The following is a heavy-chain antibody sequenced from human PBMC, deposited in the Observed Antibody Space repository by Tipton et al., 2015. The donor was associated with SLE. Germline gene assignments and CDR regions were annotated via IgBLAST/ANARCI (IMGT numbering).Heavy chain of an antibody. CDR1: GGSISSGSYY. Sequence: TLSLTCTVSGGSISSGSYYWSWIRQPAGKGLEWIGRIYTSGSTDYNPSLKSRVTISVDTSKNQFSLKLSSVTAADTAVYYCARGRSGWYDYWGQGTLVTVSS. V-gene: IGHV4-61*02. D-gene: IGHD6-19*01. J-gene: IGHJ4*02. CDR3: ARGRSGWYDY. CDR2: IYTSGST.